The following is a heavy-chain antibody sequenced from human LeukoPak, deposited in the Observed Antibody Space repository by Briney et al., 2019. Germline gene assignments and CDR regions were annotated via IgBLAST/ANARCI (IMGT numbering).Heavy chain of an antibody. V-gene: IGHV3-23*01. CDR1: GFTLSTYA. CDR2: MSGSGDST. Sequence: GGSLRLSCAASGFTLSTYAVKWVRRARGEGVEWVSNMSGSGDSTYYADPVQRRFPISRDNPQHTLYLQMTSVRVDDTAVYYRARDRGRYYPSRGFYWGYYFASWGQGILLTVST. J-gene: IGHJ4*02. CDR3: ARDRGRYYPSRGFYWGYYFAS. D-gene: IGHD3-22*01.